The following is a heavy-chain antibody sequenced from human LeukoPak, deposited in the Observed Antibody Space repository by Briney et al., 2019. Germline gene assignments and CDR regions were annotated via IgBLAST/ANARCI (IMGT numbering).Heavy chain of an antibody. CDR3: ARNTPGHCSGGSCYPDY. V-gene: IGHV1-18*01. D-gene: IGHD2-15*01. CDR2: ISAYNGNT. J-gene: IGHJ4*02. CDR1: GYTFTSYG. Sequence: ASVKVSCKASGYTFTSYGISWVRRAPGQGLEWMGWISAYNGNTNYAQKLQGRVTMTTDTSTSTAYMELRSLRSDDTAVYYCARNTPGHCSGGSCYPDYWGQGTLVTVSS.